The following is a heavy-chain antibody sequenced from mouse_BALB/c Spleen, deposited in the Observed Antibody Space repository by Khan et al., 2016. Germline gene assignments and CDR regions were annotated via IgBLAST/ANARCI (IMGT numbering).Heavy chain of an antibody. CDR3: ATND. J-gene: IGHJ2*01. Sequence: QIQLVQSGPELKKPGETVKISCKASGYTFTDYSMYWVKQAPGKGLKWMGWINTEPGEPAYTDDFKGRFAFSLETSASTAYLQINNLKHEDTATYFCATNDWGQGTTLTVSS. V-gene: IGHV9-2-1*01. CDR2: INTEPGEP. CDR1: GYTFTDYS.